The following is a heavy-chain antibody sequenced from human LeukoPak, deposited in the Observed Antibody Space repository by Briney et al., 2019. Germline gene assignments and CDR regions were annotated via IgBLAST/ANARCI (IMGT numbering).Heavy chain of an antibody. D-gene: IGHD4-11*01. CDR1: GGSISRSPSY. V-gene: IGHV4-39*07. CDR2: ITHSGST. J-gene: IGHJ6*02. CDR3: ARGRTTETTYYYYYHGMDV. Sequence: NPSETLSLTCTVSGGSISRSPSYWGWIRQPPGKGLEWIGAITHSGSTNYNPSLKSRVTISVDTSKNQFSLKLSSVTAADTAVYYCARGRTTETTYYYYYHGMDVWGQGTTVTVSS.